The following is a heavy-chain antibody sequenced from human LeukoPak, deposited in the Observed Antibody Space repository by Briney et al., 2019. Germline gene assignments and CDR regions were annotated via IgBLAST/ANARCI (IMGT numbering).Heavy chain of an antibody. CDR3: AREDSSGWYYFDY. CDR1: GFTVSSNY. V-gene: IGHV3-53*01. CDR2: IYSGGST. D-gene: IGHD6-19*01. J-gene: IGHJ4*02. Sequence: GGSLRLSCAASGFTVSSNYMSWVRQAPGKGLEWVSVIYSGGSTYYADSVRGRFTISRNDSKNTLYLQMNSLRAEDTAVYYCAREDSSGWYYFDYWGQGTLVTVSS.